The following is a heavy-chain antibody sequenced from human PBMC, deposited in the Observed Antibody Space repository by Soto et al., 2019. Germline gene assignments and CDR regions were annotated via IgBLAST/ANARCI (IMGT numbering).Heavy chain of an antibody. CDR2: IVVGSGNT. D-gene: IGHD6-19*01. Sequence: SVKVSCKASGFTFTSAAVQWVRQARGQRLGWIGWIVVGSGNTNYAQKFQERVTITRDMSTSTAYMELRSLRSDDTAVYYCARQCIAVAGPDTYWPDPWGQGTLDTVSS. V-gene: IGHV1-58*01. J-gene: IGHJ5*02. CDR1: GFTFTSAA. CDR3: ARQCIAVAGPDTYWPDP.